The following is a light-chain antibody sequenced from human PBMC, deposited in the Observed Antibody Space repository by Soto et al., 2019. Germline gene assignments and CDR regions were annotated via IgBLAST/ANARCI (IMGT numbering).Light chain of an antibody. Sequence: QSALTQPASVSGSPGQSITISCTGTSSDVGGYNYVSWYQLHPGKAPKLMVYEVSKRPSGVPDRFSASKSGNTASLTVSGLQAEDEADYYCSSHGGANNFYVFGTGTKVTVL. V-gene: IGLV2-8*01. J-gene: IGLJ1*01. CDR3: SSHGGANNFYV. CDR2: EVS. CDR1: SSDVGGYNY.